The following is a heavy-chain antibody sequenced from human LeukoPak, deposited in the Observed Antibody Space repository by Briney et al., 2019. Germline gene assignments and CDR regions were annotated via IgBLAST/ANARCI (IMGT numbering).Heavy chain of an antibody. V-gene: IGHV3-30-3*01. CDR2: ISYDGSNK. CDR1: GFTFSSYA. CDR3: AKDARLLPIF. Sequence: GRSLRLSCAASGFTFSSYAMHWVRQAPGKGLEWVAVISYDGSNKYYADSVKGRFTISRDSSKNTLYLQMNSLRAEDTAVYYCAKDARLLPIFWGQGTLVTVSS. J-gene: IGHJ4*02. D-gene: IGHD2-15*01.